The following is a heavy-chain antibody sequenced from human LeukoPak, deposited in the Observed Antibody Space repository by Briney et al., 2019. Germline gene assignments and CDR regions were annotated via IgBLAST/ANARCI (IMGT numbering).Heavy chain of an antibody. Sequence: ASVKVSCKASGYTFTADYLYWVRQAPGRGLEWMGWVNPVTGDTDYAQNFQGRVTMTRDRSISSAYMELSRLRSDDTAMYFCARLRGRKLDYWGQGTQVTVSS. CDR2: VNPVTGDT. D-gene: IGHD1-14*01. J-gene: IGHJ4*02. CDR1: GYTFTADY. CDR3: ARLRGRKLDY. V-gene: IGHV1-2*02.